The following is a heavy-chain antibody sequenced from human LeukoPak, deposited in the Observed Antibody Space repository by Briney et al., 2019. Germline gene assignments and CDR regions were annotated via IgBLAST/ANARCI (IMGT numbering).Heavy chain of an antibody. J-gene: IGHJ6*03. Sequence: GGSLRLSCAASGFPFRNYGMHWVRQAPGKGLEWVTFIRHDGSHKHDADSVKGRFTISRDNSKSTLYLQMNSLRTEDTAVYYCAKDRGGSFYYFMDVWGKGTTVTISS. CDR1: GFPFRNYG. V-gene: IGHV3-30*02. CDR3: AKDRGGSFYYFMDV. CDR2: IRHDGSHK. D-gene: IGHD3-10*01.